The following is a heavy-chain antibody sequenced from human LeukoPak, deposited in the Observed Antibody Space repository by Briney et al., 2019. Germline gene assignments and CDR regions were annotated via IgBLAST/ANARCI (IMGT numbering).Heavy chain of an antibody. CDR1: GYTFTSYY. Sequence: ASVKVSCKASGYTFTSYYMHWVRQAPGQGLEWMGIINPSGGSTSYAQKFQGRVTMTRDMSTSTVYMELNSLRAEDTAVYYCAKDSLRFLEWLPQEAGDIDYWGQGTLVTVSS. V-gene: IGHV1-46*01. J-gene: IGHJ4*02. D-gene: IGHD3-3*01. CDR3: AKDSLRFLEWLPQEAGDIDY. CDR2: INPSGGST.